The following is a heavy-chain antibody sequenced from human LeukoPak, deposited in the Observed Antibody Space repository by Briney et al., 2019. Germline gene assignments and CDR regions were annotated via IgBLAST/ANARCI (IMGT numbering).Heavy chain of an antibody. Sequence: SETLSLTCTVSGGSVSSTAYYWGWIRQTPGKGLEWIGNAYVNGHTYYNPSLKSRVTIVVDTSKNEFSLKLSSVTAADTAVYYCARLGGYNLSRNAFDIWGRGTLVTVFS. CDR3: ARLGGYNLSRNAFDI. CDR1: GGSVSSTAYY. D-gene: IGHD5-24*01. V-gene: IGHV4-39*01. CDR2: AYVNGHT. J-gene: IGHJ3*02.